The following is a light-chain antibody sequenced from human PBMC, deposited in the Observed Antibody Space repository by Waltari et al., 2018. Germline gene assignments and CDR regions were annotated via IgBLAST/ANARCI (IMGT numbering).Light chain of an antibody. V-gene: IGLV2-14*03. CDR3: SSYTSSSTPPYV. CDR2: DVS. Sequence: QSALTQPASVSGSPGQSITISCTGTSSDVGGYNYVSWYQQHPGKAPKLMIYDVSNRPAGVSSRFSGSKSGNTASLTISGLQAEDEADYYCSSYTSSSTPPYVFGTGTKVTVL. CDR1: SSDVGGYNY. J-gene: IGLJ1*01.